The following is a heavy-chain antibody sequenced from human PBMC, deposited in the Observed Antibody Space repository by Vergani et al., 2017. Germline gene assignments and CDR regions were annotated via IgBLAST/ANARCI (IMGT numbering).Heavy chain of an antibody. CDR2: ISYDGSNK. J-gene: IGHJ4*02. Sequence: QVQLVESGGGVVQPGRSLRLSCAASGFTFSSYAMHWVRQAPGKGLEWVAVISYDGSNKYYADSVKGRFTISRDNSKNTLYLQMSSLSAEDTAVYYCARALPYYYDSSGYYFFDYWGQGTLVTVSS. D-gene: IGHD3-22*01. CDR1: GFTFSSYA. V-gene: IGHV3-30-3*01. CDR3: ARALPYYYDSSGYYFFDY.